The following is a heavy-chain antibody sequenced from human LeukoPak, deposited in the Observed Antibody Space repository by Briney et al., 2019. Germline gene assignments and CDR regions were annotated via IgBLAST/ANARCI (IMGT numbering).Heavy chain of an antibody. V-gene: IGHV3-30*02. CDR1: GFTFSSYG. J-gene: IGHJ4*02. CDR3: AKDPLRFCSSTSCFYIDY. D-gene: IGHD2-2*01. CDR2: IRYDGSNK. Sequence: GGSLRLSCAASGFTFSSYGMHWVRQAPGKGLEWVAFIRYDGSNKYYADSVKGRFTISRDNSKNTLYLQMNSLRAEDTAMYYCAKDPLRFCSSTSCFYIDYWGQGTLVTVSS.